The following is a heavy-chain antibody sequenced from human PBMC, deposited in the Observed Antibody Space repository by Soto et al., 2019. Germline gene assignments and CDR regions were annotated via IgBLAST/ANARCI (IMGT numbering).Heavy chain of an antibody. CDR1: GFTFSSYW. D-gene: IGHD2-15*01. Sequence: GGSLRLSCAASGFTFSSYWMSWVRQTPGKGREWVANIKQDGSEKYYVDSVKGRFTITRDNAKNSLSLQRNSLRAEDTAVYYCARDRVGSLAHWGQGTLVTVSS. CDR3: ARDRVGSLAH. J-gene: IGHJ4*02. V-gene: IGHV3-7*01. CDR2: IKQDGSEK.